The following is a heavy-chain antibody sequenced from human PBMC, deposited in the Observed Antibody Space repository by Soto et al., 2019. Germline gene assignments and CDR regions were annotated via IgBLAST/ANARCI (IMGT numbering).Heavy chain of an antibody. V-gene: IGHV3-30*04. CDR2: ILKDGKSK. CDR1: GFILSDFA. CDR3: AKTGCNGGSCFSWFDP. D-gene: IGHD2-15*01. J-gene: IGHJ5*02. Sequence: QVQLVESGGGVVQPGGSLRLSCAASGFILSDFAMHWVRQAPGRGLEWVAVILKDGKSKYYADSVRGRFTISSDTSKDTIFLQLTSPRLDDSAVYYCAKTGCNGGSCFSWFDPWGQGTPVTVSS.